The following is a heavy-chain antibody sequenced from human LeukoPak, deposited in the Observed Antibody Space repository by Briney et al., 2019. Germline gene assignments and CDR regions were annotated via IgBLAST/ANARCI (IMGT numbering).Heavy chain of an antibody. D-gene: IGHD3-10*01. V-gene: IGHV4-39*01. CDR1: GGSISSSIHY. CDR3: ASTMVRGVALDY. CDR2: INHSGST. Sequence: PSETLSLTCAVSGGSISSSIHYWSWIRQPPGKGLEWIGEINHSGSTNYNPSLKSRVTISVDTSKNQFSLKLSSVTAADTAVYYCASTMVRGVALDYWGQGTLVTVSS. J-gene: IGHJ4*02.